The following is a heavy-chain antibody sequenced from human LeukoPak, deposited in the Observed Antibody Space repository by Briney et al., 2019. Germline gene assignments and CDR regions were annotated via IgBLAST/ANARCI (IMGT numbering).Heavy chain of an antibody. D-gene: IGHD3-22*01. Sequence: SETLSLTCTVSGGSISSYSWSWLRQPPGKGLEWIGYISYTGSTNYNSSLKSRVSFSVDTSKNQFSLKLSSVTAADTAVFYCARSPEYYYDSSGFGFDLWGQGTLVTVSS. CDR2: ISYTGST. CDR1: GGSISSYS. V-gene: IGHV4-59*08. J-gene: IGHJ4*02. CDR3: ARSPEYYYDSSGFGFDL.